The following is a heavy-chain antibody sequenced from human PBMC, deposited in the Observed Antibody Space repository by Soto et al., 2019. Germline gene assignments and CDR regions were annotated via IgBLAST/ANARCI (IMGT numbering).Heavy chain of an antibody. Sequence: ASVKVSCKPSGYSFSNFYVHWVRQAPGQGLEWMGIINPSGGSTSYAQKFQGRVTMTRDTSTSTVYMELSSLRSEDTAVYYCARTDYDSSHYYYYGMDVWGQGTTVTVSS. D-gene: IGHD3-22*01. CDR3: ARTDYDSSHYYYYGMDV. CDR2: INPSGGST. V-gene: IGHV1-46*01. CDR1: GYSFSNFY. J-gene: IGHJ6*02.